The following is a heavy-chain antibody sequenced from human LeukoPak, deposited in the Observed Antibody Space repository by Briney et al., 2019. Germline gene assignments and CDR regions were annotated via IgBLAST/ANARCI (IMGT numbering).Heavy chain of an antibody. D-gene: IGHD4-11*01. CDR1: GGSFSGYY. Sequence: PSETLSLTCAVSGGSFSGYYWSWIRRPPGKGLEWIGEINHSGSTNYNPSLKSRVTISVDTSKNQFSLKLSFVTAADTAVYYCARGSNVGAFDIWGQGTMVTVSS. J-gene: IGHJ3*02. CDR2: INHSGST. CDR3: ARGSNVGAFDI. V-gene: IGHV4-34*01.